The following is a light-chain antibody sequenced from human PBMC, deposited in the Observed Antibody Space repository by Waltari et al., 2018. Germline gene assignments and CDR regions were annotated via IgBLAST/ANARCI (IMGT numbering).Light chain of an antibody. V-gene: IGLV2-23*01. J-gene: IGLJ3*02. Sequence: QSALTQPASVSGSPGQSITISCTGTSSDVGSYNLVSWYQQHPGKAPKLIIYEGYKRPSGVSSRFSGSKSGDTASLTISGVQAEDEADYYCCSYANNRPRVFGGGTKLTVL. CDR2: EGY. CDR1: SSDVGSYNL. CDR3: CSYANNRPRV.